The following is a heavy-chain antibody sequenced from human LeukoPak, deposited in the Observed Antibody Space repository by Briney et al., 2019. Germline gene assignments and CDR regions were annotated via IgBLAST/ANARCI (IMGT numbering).Heavy chain of an antibody. Sequence: GASVKVSCKASGYTFTGYYMHWVRQAPGQGLEWMGWINPNSGGTNYAQKFQGRVTMTRDTSISTAYMELSRLRSDDTAVYYCARVPGGRGIQLWLKLGRGDYYFDYWGQGTLVTVSS. CDR3: ARVPGGRGIQLWLKLGRGDYYFDY. D-gene: IGHD5-18*01. CDR2: INPNSGGT. J-gene: IGHJ4*02. CDR1: GYTFTGYY. V-gene: IGHV1-2*02.